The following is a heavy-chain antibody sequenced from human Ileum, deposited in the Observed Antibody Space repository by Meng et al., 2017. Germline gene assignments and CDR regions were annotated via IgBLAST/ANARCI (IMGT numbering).Heavy chain of an antibody. CDR2: ISSTSDFI. V-gene: IGHV3-21*01. J-gene: IGHJ4*02. Sequence: GESLKISCAASGFTFSSYEMNWVRQAPGKGLEWVSSISSTSDFIYYAESMKGRFTISRDNAKNSLYLQMNSLRAEDTAVYYCARRDYESGPLPPDYWGQGALVTVSS. CDR1: GFTFSSYE. D-gene: IGHD4-17*01. CDR3: ARRDYESGPLPPDY.